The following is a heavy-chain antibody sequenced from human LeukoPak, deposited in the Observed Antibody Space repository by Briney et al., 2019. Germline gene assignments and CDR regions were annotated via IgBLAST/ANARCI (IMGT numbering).Heavy chain of an antibody. J-gene: IGHJ4*02. CDR2: IYPGDSDT. CDR1: GYSFSNYW. V-gene: IGHV5-51*01. D-gene: IGHD3-9*01. Sequence: GESLKISCKGSGYSFSNYWIGWVRQMPGKGLEWMGIIYPGDSDTRYSPSFQGQVTISVDKSISTAYLQWSSLKASDTAMYHCARLSQYDLLTGYFDWGQGTLVTVSS. CDR3: ARLSQYDLLTGYFD.